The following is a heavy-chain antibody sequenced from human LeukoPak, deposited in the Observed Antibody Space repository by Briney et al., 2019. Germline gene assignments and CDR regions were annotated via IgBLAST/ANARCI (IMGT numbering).Heavy chain of an antibody. CDR3: ASAGTAGNWFDP. V-gene: IGHV4-59*02. CDR2: IYYSGST. J-gene: IGHJ5*02. CDR1: GGSVSNKY. D-gene: IGHD6-13*01. Sequence: SETLSLTCTVSGGSVSNKYWSWIRQPPGKGLEWIGYIYYSGSTNYNPSLKSRVTISVDTSKNQFSLKLSSVTAADTAAYYCASAGTAGNWFDPWGQGTLVTVSS.